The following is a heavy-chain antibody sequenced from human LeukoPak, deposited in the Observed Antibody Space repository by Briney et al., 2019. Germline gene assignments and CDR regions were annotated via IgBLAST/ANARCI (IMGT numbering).Heavy chain of an antibody. CDR1: GFTFSSYA. CDR3: ARTPGTNYYDFWSGYHYFDY. D-gene: IGHD3-3*01. J-gene: IGHJ4*02. V-gene: IGHV3-64*01. CDR2: ISSNGGST. Sequence: GGSLRLSCAASGFTFSSYAMHWVRQAPGKGLEYVSAISSNGGSTYYANSVKGRFTISRDNPKNTLYLQMGSLRAEDMAVYYCARTPGTNYYDFWSGYHYFDYWGQGTLVTVSS.